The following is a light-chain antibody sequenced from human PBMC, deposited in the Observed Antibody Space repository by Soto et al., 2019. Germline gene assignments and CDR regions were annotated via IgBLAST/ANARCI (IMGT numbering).Light chain of an antibody. Sequence: EIVLTQSPGTLSLSPGESATLSCRASQSVSSSYLAWYQQKPGQAPRLLISAAYSRASGIQGRFSGSGSGTDLTLTIRRLEPEDFAVYYCQHYGDPFTFGPGTKEDIK. J-gene: IGKJ3*01. CDR2: AAY. CDR1: QSVSSSY. V-gene: IGKV3-20*01. CDR3: QHYGDPFT.